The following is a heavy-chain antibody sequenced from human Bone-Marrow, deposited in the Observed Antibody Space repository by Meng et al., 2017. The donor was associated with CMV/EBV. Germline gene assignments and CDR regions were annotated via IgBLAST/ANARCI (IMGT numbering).Heavy chain of an antibody. CDR2: ISTGSTI. CDR3: ARDGYNFWGGSYYGFDV. J-gene: IGHJ6*02. V-gene: IGHV3-48*03. CDR1: GFIFSSFE. D-gene: IGHD3-3*01. Sequence: GGPLKMPCLPSGFIFSSFEMNWVRQAPGKGLEWISHISTGSTIHYADSVKGRFTISRDNAKNSLYLQMNSLRAEDTAVYYCARDGYNFWGGSYYGFDVWGQGTTVTVSS.